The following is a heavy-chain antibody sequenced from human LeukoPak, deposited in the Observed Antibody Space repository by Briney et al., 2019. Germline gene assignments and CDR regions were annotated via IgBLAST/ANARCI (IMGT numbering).Heavy chain of an antibody. CDR3: ARDAAIISDTFDI. V-gene: IGHV1-18*01. J-gene: IGHJ3*02. D-gene: IGHD5-18*01. CDR1: GYTFANYG. CDR2: ISAYNGNT. Sequence: ASVKVSCKASGYTFANYGISWVRQAPGQGLEWMGWISAYNGNTNYAQNLQDRVTMTTDTSTSTAYMELRSLRSDDTAVYFCARDAAIISDTFDIWGQGTMVTVSS.